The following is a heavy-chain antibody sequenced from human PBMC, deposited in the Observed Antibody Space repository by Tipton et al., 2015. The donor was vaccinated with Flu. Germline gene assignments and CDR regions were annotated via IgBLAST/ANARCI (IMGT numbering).Heavy chain of an antibody. V-gene: IGHV4-4*07. J-gene: IGHJ6*02. Sequence: TLSLTCTVSCGSISSCYWSWIRQPAGKGLEWIGRIYTSGSTNYNPSLKSRVTMSVDTSKNQFSLKLSSVTAADTAVYYCARERGSGPQNSPAIYYYYYGMDVWDQGP. D-gene: IGHD4-23*01. CDR3: ARERGSGPQNSPAIYYYYYGMDV. CDR1: CGSISSCY. CDR2: IYTSGST.